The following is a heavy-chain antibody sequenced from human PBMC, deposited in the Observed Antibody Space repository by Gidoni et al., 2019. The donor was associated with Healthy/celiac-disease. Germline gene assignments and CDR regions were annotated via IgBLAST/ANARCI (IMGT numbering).Heavy chain of an antibody. D-gene: IGHD3-3*01. Sequence: EAQLVESGGGLVKPGGSLRLSCAASGFTFSSYSMNWVRQAPGKGLEWVSSISSSSSYIYYADSVKGRFTISRDKAKNSLYLQMNSLRAEDTAVYYCARCYYDFWSGYYPDDAFDIWGQGTMVTVSS. CDR1: GFTFSSYS. J-gene: IGHJ3*02. CDR3: ARCYYDFWSGYYPDDAFDI. V-gene: IGHV3-21*01. CDR2: ISSSSSYI.